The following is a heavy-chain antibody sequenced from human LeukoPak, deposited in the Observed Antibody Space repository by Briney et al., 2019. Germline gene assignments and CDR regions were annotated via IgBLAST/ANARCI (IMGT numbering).Heavy chain of an antibody. Sequence: GGSLRLSCAASGFTFSTYWMHWVRQAPGEGLVWVSRIKSDGSDTSYADSVKGRFTISRDNSKNTLYLQMNSLRAEDTAVYYCARWRLDAFDIWGQGTMVTVSS. CDR1: GFTFSTYW. CDR3: ARWRLDAFDI. V-gene: IGHV3-74*01. CDR2: IKSDGSDT. J-gene: IGHJ3*02.